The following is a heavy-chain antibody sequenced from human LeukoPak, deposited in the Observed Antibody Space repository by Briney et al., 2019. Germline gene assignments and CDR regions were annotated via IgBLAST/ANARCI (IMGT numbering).Heavy chain of an antibody. CDR2: IISTGGTT. D-gene: IGHD2-21*01. Sequence: GGSLRLSCAASGFSFRNYVMSWVRQAPAKGLEWVSSIISTGGTTYYADSVRGRFTLSRDNSKNTLYLQMTSLRDDDTAIYYCAKDLGTRFPPVAKDYWGQGTLVTVSS. J-gene: IGHJ4*02. CDR1: GFSFRNYV. V-gene: IGHV3-23*01. CDR3: AKDLGTRFPPVAKDY.